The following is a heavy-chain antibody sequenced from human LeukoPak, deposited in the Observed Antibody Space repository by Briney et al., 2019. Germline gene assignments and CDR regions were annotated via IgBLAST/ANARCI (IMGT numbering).Heavy chain of an antibody. CDR3: ARDHHDFWSGYPNY. CDR2: SNSDGKIT. J-gene: IGHJ4*02. Sequence: GRYLRLSCAASGFTLGRDWKPWFRQAPVTGLVWAARSNSDGKITDYADSVRGRFTTSRDNTKNTVYLQMRSLRAEDTGVYYCARDHHDFWSGYPNYWGQGTLVIVSS. V-gene: IGHV3-74*01. CDR1: GFTLGRDW. D-gene: IGHD3-3*01.